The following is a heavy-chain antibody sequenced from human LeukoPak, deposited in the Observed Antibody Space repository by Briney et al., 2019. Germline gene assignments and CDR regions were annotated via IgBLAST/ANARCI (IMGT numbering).Heavy chain of an antibody. Sequence: ASVKVSCKASGYTLTSNYMHWVRQATGQGLEWMGIINPSGGSTSYAQKFQGRISMTRDTSTNTVYMELSSLRSEDTAVYFCAREQGSTMVRGPVDYWGQGTLVTVSS. CDR1: GYTLTSNY. J-gene: IGHJ4*02. CDR2: INPSGGST. CDR3: AREQGSTMVRGPVDY. D-gene: IGHD3-10*01. V-gene: IGHV1-46*01.